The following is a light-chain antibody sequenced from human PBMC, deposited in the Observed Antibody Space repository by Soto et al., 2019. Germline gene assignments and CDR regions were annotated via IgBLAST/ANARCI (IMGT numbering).Light chain of an antibody. V-gene: IGKV3-15*01. CDR2: GAS. CDR3: LQYKNWLWT. CDR1: QSVSSN. J-gene: IGKJ1*01. Sequence: EIVMTQSPATLSVSPGERATLSCRASQSVSSNLAWYQQKPGQAPRLLIYGASTRATGIPARFSGSGSGTEFTLTISSLQSEDFAVYYCLQYKNWLWTFGQGTKVEIK.